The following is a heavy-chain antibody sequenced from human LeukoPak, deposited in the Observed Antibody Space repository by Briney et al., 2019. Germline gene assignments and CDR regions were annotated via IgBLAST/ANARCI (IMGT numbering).Heavy chain of an antibody. CDR1: GFTFATYW. Sequence: GESLRLSCAASGFTFATYWMNWVRQAPGKGLEWVANIVDDGNKKNYVDSVKGRFTISRDNVKNSLYLQMNSLRVEDTAVYYFPRGRNIALWGQGTLVTVSS. V-gene: IGHV3-7*01. CDR3: PRGRNIAL. J-gene: IGHJ4*02. D-gene: IGHD1-14*01. CDR2: IVDDGNKK.